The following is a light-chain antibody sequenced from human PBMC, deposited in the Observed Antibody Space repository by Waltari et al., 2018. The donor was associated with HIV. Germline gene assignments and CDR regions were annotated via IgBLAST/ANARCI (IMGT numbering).Light chain of an antibody. CDR1: RSYVGMYNY. CDR3: CSYAGSNTYL. V-gene: IGLV2-23*02. CDR2: DVS. Sequence: QSALTQPASVSGFPGQSITLSCTGSRSYVGMYNYVSWYQQHPGKAPKRLIYDVSKRPSGVSNRFSGSKSGNTASLTISGLQAEDEADYYCCSYAGSNTYLFGTGTEVTVL. J-gene: IGLJ1*01.